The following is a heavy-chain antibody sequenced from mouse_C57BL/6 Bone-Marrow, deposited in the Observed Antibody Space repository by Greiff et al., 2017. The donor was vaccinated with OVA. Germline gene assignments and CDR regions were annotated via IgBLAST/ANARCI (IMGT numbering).Heavy chain of an antibody. V-gene: IGHV1-50*01. Sequence: QVQLQQPGAELVKPGASVKLSCKASGYTFTSYWMQWVKQRPGQGLEWIGEIDPSDSYTNYNQKFKGKATLTVDTSSSTAYMQRSSLPSEDAAVYYCASSVFAYWGQGTLVTVSA. CDR1: GYTFTSYW. CDR3: ASSVFAY. J-gene: IGHJ3*01. CDR2: IDPSDSYT.